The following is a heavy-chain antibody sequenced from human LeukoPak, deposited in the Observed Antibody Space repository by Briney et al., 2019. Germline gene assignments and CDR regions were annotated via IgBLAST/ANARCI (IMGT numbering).Heavy chain of an antibody. CDR1: GGSISSYY. J-gene: IGHJ6*02. D-gene: IGHD3-10*01. CDR2: IYYSGST. Sequence: SETLSLTCTVSGGSISSYYWSWIRQPPGKGLEWIGYIYYSGSTNYNPSLKSRVTISVDTSKNQFSLRLSSVTAADTAVYYCARVGGSNYYYYGMDVWGQGTTVTVSS. V-gene: IGHV4-59*01. CDR3: ARVGGSNYYYYGMDV.